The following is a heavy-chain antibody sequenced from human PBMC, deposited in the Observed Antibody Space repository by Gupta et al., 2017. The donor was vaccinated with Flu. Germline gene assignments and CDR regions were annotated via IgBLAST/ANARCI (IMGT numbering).Heavy chain of an antibody. J-gene: IGHJ6*02. D-gene: IGHD3/OR15-3a*01. CDR3: ARGLDWLSTNWYYYYGMDV. CDR1: GGTFSSYA. V-gene: IGHV1-69*06. Sequence: QVQLVQSAAEVKKPGSSVKVSCKASGGTFSSYAFNWVRQAPGQGLEWVGGIIPMFGTENYARKFQGRVTITADKSTSTAYMELSSLRSEDTAVYYCARGLDWLSTNWYYYYGMDVWGQGTTVTVSS. CDR2: IIPMFGTE.